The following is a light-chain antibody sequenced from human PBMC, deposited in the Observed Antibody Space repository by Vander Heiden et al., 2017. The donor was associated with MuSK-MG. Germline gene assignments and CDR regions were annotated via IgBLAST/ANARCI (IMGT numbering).Light chain of an antibody. CDR2: AAS. Sequence: DIQMTESPSSLSASVGDRVTITCRASQSISSYLNWYQQKPGKAPKLRIEAASSLQSGVLSRVSGSGSGTDFTLTISSLEPEDVVTYYWQQSYSTPITFGQGTRLEIK. V-gene: IGKV1-39*01. J-gene: IGKJ5*01. CDR3: QQSYSTPIT. CDR1: QSISSY.